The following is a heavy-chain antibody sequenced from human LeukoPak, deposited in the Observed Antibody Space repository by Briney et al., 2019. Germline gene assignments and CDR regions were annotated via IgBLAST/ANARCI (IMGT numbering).Heavy chain of an antibody. V-gene: IGHV4-59*01. Sequence: SETLSPTCTVSGGSISSYYWSWIRQPPGKGLEWIGYIYYSGSTNYNPSLMSRVTISVDTSKNQFSLKLSSVTAADTAVYYCARAPYYGDSSNWFDPWGQGTLVTVSS. CDR2: IYYSGST. J-gene: IGHJ5*02. CDR3: ARAPYYGDSSNWFDP. D-gene: IGHD4-17*01. CDR1: GGSISSYY.